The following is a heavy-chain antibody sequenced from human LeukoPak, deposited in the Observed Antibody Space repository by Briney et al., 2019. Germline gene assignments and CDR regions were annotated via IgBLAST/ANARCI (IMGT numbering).Heavy chain of an antibody. J-gene: IGHJ3*02. CDR3: ARGPIAVAGKGAFDI. CDR1: GYSFSSYG. Sequence: ASVKVSCKASGYSFSSYGITWVRQAPGQGLEWMGGIIPIFGTANYAQKFQGRVTITADESTSTAYMELSSLRSEDTAVYYCARGPIAVAGKGAFDIWGQGTMVTVSS. D-gene: IGHD6-19*01. V-gene: IGHV1-69*13. CDR2: IIPIFGTA.